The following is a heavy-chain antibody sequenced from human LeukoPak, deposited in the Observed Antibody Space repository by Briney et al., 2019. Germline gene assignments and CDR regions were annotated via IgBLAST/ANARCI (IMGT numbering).Heavy chain of an antibody. CDR1: GGSISSGGYS. V-gene: IGHV4-30-2*01. CDR2: IYHSGST. Sequence: PSQTLSLTCAVSGGSISSGGYSWSWIRQPPGKGLEWIGYIYHSGSTYYNPSLKSRVTISVDRSKNQFSLKLSSVTAADTAVYYCARGVATLPDLNFDYWGQGTLVTVSS. CDR3: ARGVATLPDLNFDY. J-gene: IGHJ4*02. D-gene: IGHD5-12*01.